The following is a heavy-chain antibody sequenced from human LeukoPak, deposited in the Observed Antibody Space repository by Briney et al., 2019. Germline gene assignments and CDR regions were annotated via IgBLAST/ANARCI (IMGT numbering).Heavy chain of an antibody. Sequence: VASVKVSCKASGYTFTGYYMHWVRQAPGQGLEWMGRINPNSGGTNYAQKFQGRVTMTRDTSISTAYMELSRLRSDDTAVYYCARDLGYCTNGVCHTRFDYWGQGTLVAVSS. J-gene: IGHJ4*02. CDR1: GYTFTGYY. CDR2: INPNSGGT. CDR3: ARDLGYCTNGVCHTRFDY. V-gene: IGHV1-2*06. D-gene: IGHD2-8*01.